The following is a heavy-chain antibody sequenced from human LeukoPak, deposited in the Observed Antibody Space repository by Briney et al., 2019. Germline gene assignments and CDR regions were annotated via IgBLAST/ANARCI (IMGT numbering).Heavy chain of an antibody. Sequence: SETLSLTCSVSGASISGEYWSWIRQPPGKTLEWIGYIHSSGSTNYNPSLQSRATMAVDTPKKQFSLKLSSVTDSDTAMYYCARFTFTTRPLDVWGKGTTVTVSS. CDR1: GASISGEY. J-gene: IGHJ6*04. CDR2: IHSSGST. D-gene: IGHD6-6*01. CDR3: ARFTFTTRPLDV. V-gene: IGHV4-4*09.